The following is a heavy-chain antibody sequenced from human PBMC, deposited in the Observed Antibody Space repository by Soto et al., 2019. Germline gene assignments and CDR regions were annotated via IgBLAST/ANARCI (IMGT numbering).Heavy chain of an antibody. J-gene: IGHJ4*02. CDR2: IKHDGSDQ. V-gene: IGHV3-7*01. Sequence: EVQLVESGGGLVLPGGSLRLSCAASGFPFSSLWMSWVRQAPGKGLEWVANIKHDGSDQYYVESVKGRFTISRDNARNSLSLQMNSLRGDDTAVYYGTRAGGSYYFDFWGQGTLVTVSA. CDR3: TRAGGSYYFDF. D-gene: IGHD3-10*01. CDR1: GFPFSSLW.